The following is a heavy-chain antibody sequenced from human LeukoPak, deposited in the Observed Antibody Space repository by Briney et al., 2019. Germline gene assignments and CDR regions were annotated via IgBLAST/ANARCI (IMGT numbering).Heavy chain of an antibody. J-gene: IGHJ4*02. CDR3: TRGPPYYCSGGSCYSDYFDY. D-gene: IGHD2-15*01. Sequence: GGSLRLSCTASGFTFGDYAMSWVRQAPGKGLERVGFIRSKAYGGTTEYAASVKGRFTISRDDSKSIAYLQMNSLKTEDTAVYYCTRGPPYYCSGGSCYSDYFDYWGQGTLVTVSS. V-gene: IGHV3-49*04. CDR1: GFTFGDYA. CDR2: IRSKAYGGTT.